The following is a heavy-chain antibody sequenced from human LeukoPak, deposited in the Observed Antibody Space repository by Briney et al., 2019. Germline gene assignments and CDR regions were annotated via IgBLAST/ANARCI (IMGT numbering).Heavy chain of an antibody. CDR2: INPSGVST. J-gene: IGHJ4*02. CDR1: GYTFTSYY. V-gene: IGHV1-46*01. D-gene: IGHD6-13*01. Sequence: EASVKVSCKASGYTFTSYYMHWVRQAPGQGLEWMGIINPSGVSTSDAQRFQGRVTMTRDMSTSTVYMELSSLRSEDTAVYYCARGYSSSYRIDYWGQGTLITVSS. CDR3: ARGYSSSYRIDY.